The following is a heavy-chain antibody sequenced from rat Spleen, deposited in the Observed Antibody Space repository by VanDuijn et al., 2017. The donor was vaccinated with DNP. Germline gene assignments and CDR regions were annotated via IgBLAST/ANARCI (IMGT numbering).Heavy chain of an antibody. J-gene: IGHJ2*01. CDR2: ISTGGGNT. Sequence: EVQLVESGGGLVQPGRSLKLSCAASGFTYSNYVMAWVRQAPTQGREWVASISTGGGNTYYRDSVKGRFTISRDNAKNTLYLQMDSLRSEDTATYYCAKSSLRRPLIWGQGVMVTVSS. CDR1: GFTYSNYV. V-gene: IGHV5S13*01. D-gene: IGHD1-11*01. CDR3: AKSSLRRPLI.